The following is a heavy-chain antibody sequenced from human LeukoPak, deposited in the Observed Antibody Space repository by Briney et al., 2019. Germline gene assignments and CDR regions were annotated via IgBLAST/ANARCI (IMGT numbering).Heavy chain of an antibody. CDR1: GGSISSYY. CDR3: ARGGVVPAPFDY. D-gene: IGHD2-2*01. Sequence: SETLSLTCTVSGGSISSYYWSWIRQPAGKGLEWIGRIYTSGSTNYNPSLKSRVTMSVDTSKNQFSLKLSSVTAADTAVYYCARGGVVPAPFDYWGQEPWSPSPQ. CDR2: IYTSGST. V-gene: IGHV4-4*07. J-gene: IGHJ4*01.